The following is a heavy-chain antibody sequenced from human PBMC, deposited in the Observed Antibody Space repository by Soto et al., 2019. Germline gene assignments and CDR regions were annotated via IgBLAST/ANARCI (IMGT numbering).Heavy chain of an antibody. Sequence: PSETLSLTCAVYGGSFSGYYWSWIRQPPGKGLEWIGEINHSGSTNYNPSLKSRVTISVDTSKNQFSLKLSSVTAADTAVYYCARAFNMVRGVRGFHWFDPWGQGTLVTVSS. V-gene: IGHV4-34*01. CDR2: INHSGST. CDR3: ARAFNMVRGVRGFHWFDP. J-gene: IGHJ5*02. D-gene: IGHD3-10*01. CDR1: GGSFSGYY.